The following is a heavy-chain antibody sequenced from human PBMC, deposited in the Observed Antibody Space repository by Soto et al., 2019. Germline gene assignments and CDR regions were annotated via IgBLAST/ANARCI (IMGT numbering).Heavy chain of an antibody. CDR1: DFTSSDYW. J-gene: IGHJ4*02. D-gene: IGHD6-6*01. CDR3: VRGGSGSSSAYYFDY. V-gene: IGHV3-74*01. CDR2: ISIDGGSI. Sequence: PGGSMIVSCGAADFTSSDYWMHWVRQDPGKGLLWVSRISIDGGSISYADSVKGRFTISRDNAKNTLYLQMNSLRGEDTAVYYCVRGGSGSSSAYYFDYWGQGTQVTVSS.